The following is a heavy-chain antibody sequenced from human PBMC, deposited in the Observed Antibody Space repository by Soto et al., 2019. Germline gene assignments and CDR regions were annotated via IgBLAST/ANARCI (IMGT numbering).Heavy chain of an antibody. V-gene: IGHV1-8*01. Sequence: ASVKVSCKASGSTFTSYDINWVRQATGQGLEWMGWMNPNSGNTGYAQKFQGRVTMTRNTSISTAYMELSSLRSEDTAVYYCARDKYYYDSSGYRIWFDPWGQGTLVTVSS. CDR3: ARDKYYYDSSGYRIWFDP. D-gene: IGHD3-22*01. J-gene: IGHJ5*02. CDR1: GSTFTSYD. CDR2: MNPNSGNT.